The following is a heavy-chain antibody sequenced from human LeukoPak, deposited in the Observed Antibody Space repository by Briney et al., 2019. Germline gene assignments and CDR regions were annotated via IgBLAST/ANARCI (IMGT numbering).Heavy chain of an antibody. J-gene: IGHJ3*01. V-gene: IGHV3-33*01. CDR1: GFTFSTYG. Sequence: PGGSLRLSCAASGFTFSTYGMHWVRQAPGKGLERVTVIWHDGSHKDYADSVKGRFTISRDNSKNTLYLQMNDLRAEDTAVYFCVRGWGSNVYASAFDVWGQGTMVTVSS. D-gene: IGHD3-16*01. CDR3: VRGWGSNVYASAFDV. CDR2: IWHDGSHK.